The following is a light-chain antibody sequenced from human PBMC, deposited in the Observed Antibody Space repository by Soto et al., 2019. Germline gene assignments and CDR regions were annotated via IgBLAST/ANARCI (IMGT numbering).Light chain of an antibody. CDR3: QQRARWVT. Sequence: EIALTQSPAILSLSPGERATLSCRASQSVSSSYLAWFQQKPGQAPRLLIYDASNRATGIPARFSGSGSETDFTLTISSLEPEDSAVYYCQQRARWVTFGQGTRLEI. V-gene: IGKV3-11*01. CDR2: DAS. J-gene: IGKJ5*01. CDR1: QSVSSSY.